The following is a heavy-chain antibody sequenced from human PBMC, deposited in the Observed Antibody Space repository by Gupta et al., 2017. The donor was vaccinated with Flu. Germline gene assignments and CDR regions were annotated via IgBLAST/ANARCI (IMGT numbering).Heavy chain of an antibody. CDR1: GFQFSTAW. CDR3: ATXKTFYGSDPYFDN. D-gene: IGHD2/OR15-2a*01. V-gene: IGHV3-15*01. CDR2: IRSFFDGGTA. J-gene: IGHJ4*02. Sequence: EGQLVESGGGLVKPGGSLRLSCAASGFQFSTAWMSWVRQAPGKGLEWVGRIRSFFDGGTADYAAPVMGRFSISRDESKLFLRMTGLTAEDXAXYYCATXKTFYGSDPYFDNWGQGTLVTVSS.